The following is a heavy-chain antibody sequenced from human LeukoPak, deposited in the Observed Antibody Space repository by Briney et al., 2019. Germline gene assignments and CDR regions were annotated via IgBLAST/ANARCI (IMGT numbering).Heavy chain of an antibody. CDR1: GFTFSSYS. J-gene: IGHJ6*03. CDR2: ISSSGSTI. D-gene: IGHD6-13*01. V-gene: IGHV3-48*04. CDR3: ARGSIAAALLTRYYMDV. Sequence: GGSLRLSCAASGFTFSSYSMNWVRQAPGKGLEWVSSISSSGSTIYYADSVKGRFTISRDNAKNSLYLQMNSLRAEDTAVYYCARGSIAAALLTRYYMDVWGKGTTVTVSS.